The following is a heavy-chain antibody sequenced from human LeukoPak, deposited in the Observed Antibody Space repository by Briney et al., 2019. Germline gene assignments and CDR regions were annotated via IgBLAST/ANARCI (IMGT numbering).Heavy chain of an antibody. J-gene: IGHJ3*02. CDR1: GNTFTDYY. CDR3: ASLDAVDI. Sequence: APVKVSCKASGNTFTDYYIHWVRQAPGQGFEWMGWNNANSGGANYAQKFQGRVTMTRDTSISTAYMELSRLRSDDTAVYYCASLDAVDIWGQGTMVTVSS. CDR2: NNANSGGA. V-gene: IGHV1-2*02.